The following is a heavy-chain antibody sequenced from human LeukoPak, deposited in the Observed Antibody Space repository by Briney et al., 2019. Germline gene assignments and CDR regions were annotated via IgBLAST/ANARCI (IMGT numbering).Heavy chain of an antibody. CDR1: GYSISSGYY. CDR2: IYHSGST. J-gene: IGHJ4*02. CDR3: ASGPYGSGSKIGY. D-gene: IGHD3-10*01. Sequence: SETLSLTCAVSGYSISSGYYWGWIRQPPGKGLEWIGSIYHSGSTYYTPSLKSRVTISVDTSKNQFSLKLNSVTAADTAVYYCASGPYGSGSKIGYWGQGTMVTSAS. V-gene: IGHV4-38-2*01.